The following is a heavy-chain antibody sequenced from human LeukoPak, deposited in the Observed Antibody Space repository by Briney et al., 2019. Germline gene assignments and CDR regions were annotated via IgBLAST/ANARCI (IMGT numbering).Heavy chain of an antibody. V-gene: IGHV3-33*01. CDR1: GFTFSSYG. J-gene: IGHJ4*02. D-gene: IGHD5-18*01. CDR2: IWYDGSNK. CDR3: ARASGYSYGHFDY. Sequence: GGSLRLSCAASGFTFSSYGMHWVRQAPGKGLEWVAVIWYDGSNKYYADSVKGRFTISRDNSKNTLYLQMNSLRAEDTAVYYCARASGYSYGHFDYWGQGTLVTVSS.